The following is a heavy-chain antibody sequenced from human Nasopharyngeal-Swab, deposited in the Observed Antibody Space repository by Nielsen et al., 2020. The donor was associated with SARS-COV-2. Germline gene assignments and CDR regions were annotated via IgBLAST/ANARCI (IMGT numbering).Heavy chain of an antibody. V-gene: IGHV3-23*01. Sequence: GGSLRLSCAASGFTFSNYDMRWVRQAPGKGLEWVSGISGNGVSIYHADSVGGRFTISRDNSKNTLYLQMNSLRAEDTAIYYCAKGWGAMDVWGQGTTVTVSS. CDR3: AKGWGAMDV. J-gene: IGHJ6*02. CDR1: GFTFSNYD. CDR2: ISGNGVSI. D-gene: IGHD3-16*01.